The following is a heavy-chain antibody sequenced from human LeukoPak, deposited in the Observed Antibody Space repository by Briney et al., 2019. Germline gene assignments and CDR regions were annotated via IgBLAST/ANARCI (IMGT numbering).Heavy chain of an antibody. CDR3: AKDRCSSTICRGYFDY. J-gene: IGHJ4*02. D-gene: IGHD2-2*01. V-gene: IGHV3-23*01. Sequence: GGSLRLSCAASGFTFSSYAMSWVRQAPGKGLEWVSAIIGSGGSTYYADSVKGRFTISRDNSKNTLYLQMNSLRAEDTAVYYCAKDRCSSTICRGYFDYWGQGTLVTVSS. CDR2: IIGSGGST. CDR1: GFTFSSYA.